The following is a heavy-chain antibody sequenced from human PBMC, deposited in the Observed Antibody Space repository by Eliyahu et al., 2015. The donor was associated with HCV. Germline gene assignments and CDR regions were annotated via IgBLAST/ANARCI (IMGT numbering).Heavy chain of an antibody. Sequence: QVQLQESGPGPVKPSETLSLTCTVSGGSISSYYWSWIRQPPGKGLEWIGYIYYSGSTNYNPSLKSRVTISVDTSKNQFSLKLSSVTAADTAVYYCARVRGSYYDFWSGPHNWFDPWGQGTLVTVSS. V-gene: IGHV4-59*01. J-gene: IGHJ5*02. CDR2: IYYSGST. D-gene: IGHD3-3*01. CDR3: ARVRGSYYDFWSGPHNWFDP. CDR1: GGSISSYY.